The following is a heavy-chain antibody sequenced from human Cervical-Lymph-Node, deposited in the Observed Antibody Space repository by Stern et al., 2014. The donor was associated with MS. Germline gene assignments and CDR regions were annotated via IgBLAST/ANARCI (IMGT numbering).Heavy chain of an antibody. CDR1: GFTFSSYG. J-gene: IGHJ4*02. D-gene: IGHD3-22*01. CDR2: IWYDGSNK. CDR3: AREYYYDSSGANLDY. V-gene: IGHV3-33*01. Sequence: VQLVESGGGVVQPGRSLRLSCAASGFTFSSYGMHWVRQAPGKGLEWVAVIWYDGSNKYYADSVKGRFTISRDNSKNTLYLQMNSLRAEDTAVYYCAREYYYDSSGANLDYWGQGTLVTVSS.